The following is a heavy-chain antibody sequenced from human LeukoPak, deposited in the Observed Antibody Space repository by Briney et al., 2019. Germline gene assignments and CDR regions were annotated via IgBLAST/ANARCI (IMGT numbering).Heavy chain of an antibody. CDR2: ISSSSSNI. Sequence: GGSLRLTCAASGFSFNTYSIDWVRQAPGKGLEWFSYISSSSSNIYYADSVMGRFTISRDNANNLVFLQMNSLRAEDTAVYYCARVGRSGYSLDYWGQGTLVTVSS. CDR3: ARVGRSGYSLDY. CDR1: GFSFNTYS. D-gene: IGHD3-3*01. V-gene: IGHV3-48*04. J-gene: IGHJ4*02.